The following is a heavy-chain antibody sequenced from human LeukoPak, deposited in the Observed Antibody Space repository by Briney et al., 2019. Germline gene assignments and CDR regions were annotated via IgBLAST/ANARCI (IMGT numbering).Heavy chain of an antibody. V-gene: IGHV4-34*01. CDR1: GGPFSGYY. CDR3: ARCGYSSTGNDY. Sequence: SETLSLTCAVYGGPFSGYYWSWIRQPPGKGLEWIGEINHSGSTNYNPSLKSRVTISVDTSKNQFSLKLSSVTAADTAVYYCARCGYSSTGNDYWGQGTLVTVSS. CDR2: INHSGST. D-gene: IGHD5-18*01. J-gene: IGHJ4*02.